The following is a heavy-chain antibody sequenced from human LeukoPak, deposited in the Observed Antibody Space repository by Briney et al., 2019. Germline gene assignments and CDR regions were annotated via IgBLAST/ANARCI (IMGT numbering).Heavy chain of an antibody. CDR2: INPNSGGT. CDR3: ARSGYYGSGSSLDY. J-gene: IGHJ4*02. D-gene: IGHD3-10*01. CDR1: GYTFTGYY. V-gene: IGHV1-2*02. Sequence: ASVKLCCKASGYTFTGYYMHWVRQAPGQGLEWMGWINPNSGGTNYAQKFQGRVTMTRDTSISTAYMELTRLRSDDTAVYYCARSGYYGSGSSLDYWGQGTLVTVSS.